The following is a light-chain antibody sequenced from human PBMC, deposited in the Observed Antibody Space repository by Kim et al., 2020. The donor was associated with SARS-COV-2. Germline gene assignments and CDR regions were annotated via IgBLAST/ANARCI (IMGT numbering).Light chain of an antibody. V-gene: IGKV1-33*01. CDR3: QQYDDLLPYT. J-gene: IGKJ2*01. Sequence: ASVGDRVTINWPARQEIYDYLNWYQDKTGKAPKPLIQYGINVEKGGTAKYKGRGIWTEFTLNNSNLQPEDVGTYFFQQYDDLLPYTCGQGTKLEI. CDR1: QEIYDY. CDR2: YGI.